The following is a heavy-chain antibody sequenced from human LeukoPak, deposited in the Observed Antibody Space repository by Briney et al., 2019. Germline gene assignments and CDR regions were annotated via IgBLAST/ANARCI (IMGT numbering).Heavy chain of an antibody. D-gene: IGHD1-26*01. J-gene: IGHJ4*02. CDR2: IIAGGGST. Sequence: GGSLRLSCAASGFTFSDYAMSWVRQAPGKGLEWVSGIIAGGGSTFFADSVKGRFTISRDNSKNTLYLQMNSLSAEDTAVYYCAKGSRGSGSYYFDYWGQGTLVTVPS. CDR1: GFTFSDYA. CDR3: AKGSRGSGSYYFDY. V-gene: IGHV3-23*01.